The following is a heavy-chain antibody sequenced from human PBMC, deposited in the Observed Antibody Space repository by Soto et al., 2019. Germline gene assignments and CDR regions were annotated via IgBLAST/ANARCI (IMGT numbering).Heavy chain of an antibody. CDR1: GYTFTSYG. D-gene: IGHD4-17*01. Sequence: ASVKVSCKASGYTFTSYGISWVRQAPGQGLEWMGWISAYNGNTNYAQKLQGRVTMTTDTSTSTAYMELRSLRSDDTAVYYCARDYSYYGGSKYYYYYGMDVWGQGTTVTVSS. CDR2: ISAYNGNT. V-gene: IGHV1-18*04. CDR3: ARDYSYYGGSKYYYYYGMDV. J-gene: IGHJ6*02.